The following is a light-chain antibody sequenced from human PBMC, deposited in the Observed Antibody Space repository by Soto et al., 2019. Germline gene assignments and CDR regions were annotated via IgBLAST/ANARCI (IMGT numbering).Light chain of an antibody. Sequence: QSALTQPASVSGSPGQSITISCTGTSSDVGGYNYVSWYQQHPGKAPKLMIFEVNNRPSGVPNRFSGSKSGITASLTISGLQADDEADYYCSSYTSSSTLVFGGGTKLTVL. J-gene: IGLJ2*01. CDR3: SSYTSSSTLV. CDR1: SSDVGGYNY. CDR2: EVN. V-gene: IGLV2-14*01.